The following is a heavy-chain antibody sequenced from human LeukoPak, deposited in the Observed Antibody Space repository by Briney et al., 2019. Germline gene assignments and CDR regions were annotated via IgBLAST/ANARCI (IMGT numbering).Heavy chain of an antibody. CDR3: GRYRGSYHAVDY. J-gene: IGHJ4*02. CDR1: TLTFSSYW. CDR2: INSDGYNT. V-gene: IGHV3-74*01. Sequence: GGSLTLSCAASTLTFSSYWTQWVRHAPGKGLVWVSRINSDGYNTSYTDSVKGRFTISRDNAQNTLYLQMDSLRAEDTAVYYWGRYRGSYHAVDYWGQGTLVTVSS. D-gene: IGHD1-26*01.